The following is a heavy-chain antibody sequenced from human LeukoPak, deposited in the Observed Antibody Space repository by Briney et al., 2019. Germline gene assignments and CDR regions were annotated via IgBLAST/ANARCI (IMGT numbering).Heavy chain of an antibody. V-gene: IGHV3-20*04. D-gene: IGHD3-3*01. J-gene: IGHJ4*02. Sequence: GGSLRLSCAASGFTFDDYGMSWVRQAPGKGLEWVSGINWNGGSTGYADSVKGRITISRDNAKNSLYLQMNSLRAEDTALYYCARGGMLELSPEGRTYYDFWSGPHYFDYWGQGTLVTVSS. CDR3: ARGGMLELSPEGRTYYDFWSGPHYFDY. CDR1: GFTFDDYG. CDR2: INWNGGST.